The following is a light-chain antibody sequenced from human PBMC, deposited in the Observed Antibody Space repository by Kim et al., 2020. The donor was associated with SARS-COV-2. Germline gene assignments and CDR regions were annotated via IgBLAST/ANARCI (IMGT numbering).Light chain of an antibody. V-gene: IGLV3-19*01. CDR1: SLRSYL. Sequence: AWGQTVRITCQGDSLRSYLASWYQQKPGQAPVLVFYGKNNRPSGIPDRFSGSYSGNTASLTITAAQAEDEADYYCNSRESSANHWMFGGGTKLTVL. J-gene: IGLJ3*02. CDR2: GKN. CDR3: NSRESSANHWM.